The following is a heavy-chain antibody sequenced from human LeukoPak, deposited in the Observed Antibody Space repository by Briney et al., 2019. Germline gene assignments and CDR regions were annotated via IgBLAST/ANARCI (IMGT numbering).Heavy chain of an antibody. CDR1: GYSISSGYY. V-gene: IGHV4-38-2*02. D-gene: IGHD6-6*01. CDR3: ARGHSSSSGTSDY. Sequence: SETLSLTCTVSGYSISSGYYWGWIRPPPGKGLEWIGSIYHSGSTYYNPSLKSRVTISVDTSKNQFSLKLSSVTAADTAVYYCARGHSSSSGTSDYWGQGTLVTVSS. J-gene: IGHJ4*02. CDR2: IYHSGST.